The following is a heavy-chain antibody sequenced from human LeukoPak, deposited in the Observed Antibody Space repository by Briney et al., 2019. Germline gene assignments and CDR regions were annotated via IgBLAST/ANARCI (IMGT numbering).Heavy chain of an antibody. CDR1: GGSIISSTYY. J-gene: IGHJ5*02. V-gene: IGHV4-39*01. D-gene: IGHD6-6*01. CDR3: ARLEAYSSSSGGWFDP. Sequence: SETLSLTCTVSGGSIISSTYYWGWIRQPPGKGLEWIGSIFYSGSTYYNPSLKSRVTISVDTSKNQFSLKLSSVTAADTAVYYCARLEAYSSSSGGWFDPWGQGTLVSVSS. CDR2: IFYSGST.